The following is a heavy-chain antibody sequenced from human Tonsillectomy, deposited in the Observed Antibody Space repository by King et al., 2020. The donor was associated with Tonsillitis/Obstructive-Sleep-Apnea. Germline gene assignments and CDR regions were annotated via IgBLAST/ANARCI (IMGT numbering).Heavy chain of an antibody. J-gene: IGHJ4*02. D-gene: IGHD2-2*01. Sequence: VQLVESGGGVVQPGRSLRLSCAASGFTFSSYAMHWVRQAPGKGLEWVAVISYDGSNKYYADSVKGRFTISRDNPKNTLYLQMNSLRPEDTAVYYCARDPVVVVPAARGYFDYWGQGTLVTVSS. CDR2: ISYDGSNK. CDR1: GFTFSSYA. V-gene: IGHV3-30*01. CDR3: ARDPVVVVPAARGYFDY.